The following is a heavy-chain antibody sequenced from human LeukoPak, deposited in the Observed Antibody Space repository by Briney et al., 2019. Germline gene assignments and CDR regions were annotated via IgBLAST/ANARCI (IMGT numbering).Heavy chain of an antibody. D-gene: IGHD2-2*01. J-gene: IGHJ5*02. CDR1: GYSFTNFW. CDR2: IHPGDGDT. V-gene: IGHV5-51*01. CDR3: ARVWGYCSSTSCHPGRLDP. Sequence: GESLKISCKASGYSFTNFWIGWVRQTPGKGLEWMGIIHPGDGDTRYSPSFQGQVTIPADKSISTAFLQWRSLKASDTAMFYCARVWGYCSSTSCHPGRLDPWGQGTLVTVSS.